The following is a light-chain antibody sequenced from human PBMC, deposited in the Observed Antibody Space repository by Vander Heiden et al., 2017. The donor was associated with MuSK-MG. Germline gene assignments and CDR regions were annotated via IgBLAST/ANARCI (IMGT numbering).Light chain of an antibody. J-gene: IGLJ2*01. V-gene: IGLV1-47*01. CDR3: AAWDDSLSGLV. CDR2: RNN. Sequence: QSVLTQPPSASGPPGQRGTISCSGSSSNIGSNYVYWYQQLPGTAPKLLIYRNNQRPSGVPDRFSGSKSGTSASLAISGLRSEDEADYYCAAWDDSLSGLVFGGGTKLTVL. CDR1: SSNIGSNY.